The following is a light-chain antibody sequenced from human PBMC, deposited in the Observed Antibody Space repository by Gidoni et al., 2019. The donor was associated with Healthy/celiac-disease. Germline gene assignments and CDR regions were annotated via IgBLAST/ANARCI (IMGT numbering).Light chain of an antibody. J-gene: IGKJ4*01. CDR3: QQYDHLLLT. V-gene: IGKV1-33*01. Sequence: DSQMTQSPSSLSASVGDRVTITCQASQDISNYLNWYQQKPGKAPKLLIYDASNLETGVPSRFSGSGSGTDFTFTISSLQPEDIATYYCQQYDHLLLTFGGGTKVEIK. CDR2: DAS. CDR1: QDISNY.